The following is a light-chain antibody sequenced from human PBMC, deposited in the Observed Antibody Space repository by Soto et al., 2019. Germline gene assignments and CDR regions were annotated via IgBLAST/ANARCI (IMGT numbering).Light chain of an antibody. V-gene: IGLV3-21*02. Sequence: SYELTQPPSVSVAPGQTARITCGGNNIGSKSVHWYQQKPGQAPVLVVYEDSDRPSGIPERLSGSNSGNTATLTISRVEAGDEADYYCQVWDSSSDHPVFGGGTKLTVL. CDR3: QVWDSSSDHPV. CDR1: NIGSKS. J-gene: IGLJ3*02. CDR2: EDS.